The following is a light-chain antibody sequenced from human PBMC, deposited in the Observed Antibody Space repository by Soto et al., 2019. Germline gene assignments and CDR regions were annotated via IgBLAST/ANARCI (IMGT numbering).Light chain of an antibody. CDR1: GSDVGSYNL. V-gene: IGLV2-23*02. CDR3: CSYASSTFHV. J-gene: IGLJ1*01. Sequence: QSVLTRPDCVARAAGRSIGISCTGTGSDVGSYNLVSWYQQHPGKAPKLMIYEVSKRPSGVSNRFSGSKSGNTASLTISGLQAEDEADYYCCSYASSTFHVFGTGTKVTVL. CDR2: EVS.